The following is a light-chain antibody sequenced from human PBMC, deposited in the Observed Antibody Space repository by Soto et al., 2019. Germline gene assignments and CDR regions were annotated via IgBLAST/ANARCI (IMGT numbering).Light chain of an antibody. V-gene: IGKV1-9*01. Sequence: DIQLTQSPSFLSASLGDRITITCRASQDISGHLAWYQQKPGRAPNLLIYSTSTLQSGVPSRFSGSRSGIDFTLTISSLQPEDFASYYCQQFKSYPLTVGGGTKVEIK. CDR2: STS. J-gene: IGKJ4*01. CDR3: QQFKSYPLT. CDR1: QDISGH.